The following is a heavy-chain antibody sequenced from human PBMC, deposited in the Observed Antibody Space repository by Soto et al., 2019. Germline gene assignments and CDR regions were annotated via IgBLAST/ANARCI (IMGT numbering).Heavy chain of an antibody. J-gene: IGHJ5*02. CDR3: ARIPGWLQGFDA. CDR1: GFSLSTEGMR. CDR2: IDWDDDK. V-gene: IGHV2-70*04. D-gene: IGHD6-19*01. Sequence: SGPTLAHPTQPLTLTCTFSGFSLSTEGMRVSWIRQSPGKALEWLALIDWDDDKFYSTSLKTRLTISKDTSRNHVVLTMTNMDTVDTATYFCARIPGWLQGFDAWGQGTLVTVSS.